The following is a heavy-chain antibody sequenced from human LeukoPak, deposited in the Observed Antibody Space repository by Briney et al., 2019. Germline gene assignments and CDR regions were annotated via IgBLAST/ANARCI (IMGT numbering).Heavy chain of an antibody. Sequence: SETLSLTCTVSGGSISSYYWSWIRQPPGKGLEWIGSIYYSGSTYYNPSLKSRVTISVDTSKNQFSLKLSSVTAADTAVYYCARAEIAAAGTCWFDPWGQGTLVTVSS. CDR2: IYYSGST. D-gene: IGHD6-13*01. J-gene: IGHJ5*02. CDR3: ARAEIAAAGTCWFDP. V-gene: IGHV4-39*01. CDR1: GGSISSYY.